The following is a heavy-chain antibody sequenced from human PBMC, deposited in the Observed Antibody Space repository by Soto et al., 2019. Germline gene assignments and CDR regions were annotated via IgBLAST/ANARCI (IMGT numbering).Heavy chain of an antibody. CDR1: GFTFSSYG. J-gene: IGHJ3*02. Sequence: LRLSCAASGFTFSSYGMHWVRQAPGKGLEWVAVISYDGSNKYYADSVKGRFTISRDNSKNTLYLQMNSLRAEDTAVYYCAKEMFDSSSWYGAFDIWGQGTMVTVSS. CDR2: ISYDGSNK. CDR3: AKEMFDSSSWYGAFDI. D-gene: IGHD6-13*01. V-gene: IGHV3-30*18.